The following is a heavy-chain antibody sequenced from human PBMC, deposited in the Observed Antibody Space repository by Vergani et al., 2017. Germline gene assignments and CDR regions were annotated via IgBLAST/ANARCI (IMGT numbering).Heavy chain of an antibody. J-gene: IGHJ4*02. CDR2: ISGSGGST. CDR3: TTDPYYDSSGYRDY. CDR1: GFTFSSYA. V-gene: IGHV3-23*01. Sequence: EVQLLESGGGLVQPGGSLRLSCAASGFTFSSYAMSWVRQAPGKGLEWVSAISGSGGSTYYADSVKGRFTISRDNSKNTLYLQMNSLRAEDTAVYYCTTDPYYDSSGYRDYWGQGTLVTVSS. D-gene: IGHD3-22*01.